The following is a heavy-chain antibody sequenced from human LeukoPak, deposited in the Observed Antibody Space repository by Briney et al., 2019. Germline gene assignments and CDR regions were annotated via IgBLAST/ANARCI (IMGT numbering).Heavy chain of an antibody. V-gene: IGHV3-23*01. CDR1: GFTFSSYS. CDR2: ISTSGGNT. D-gene: IGHD1-26*01. Sequence: GGSLRLSCAASGFTFSSYSMSWVRQAPGKGLEWVSAISTSGGNTYYADSMKGRFTISRDNSKNTLYLQMNSLRAEDTAVYYCARDGGRLGSYFPFDYWGQGTLVTVSS. CDR3: ARDGGRLGSYFPFDY. J-gene: IGHJ4*02.